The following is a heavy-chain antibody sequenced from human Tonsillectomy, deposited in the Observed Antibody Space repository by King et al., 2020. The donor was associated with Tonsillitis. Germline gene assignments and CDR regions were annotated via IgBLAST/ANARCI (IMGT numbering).Heavy chain of an antibody. CDR2: IRYDGSNK. D-gene: IGHD5-12*01. Sequence: VQLVESGGGVVQPGGSLRLSCAASGFIFSSYGMHWVRQAPGKGLEWVVFIRYDGSNKYYGDSVKGRFTIFRDNSKNTLYLQMHSLRTEDTALYYCAKDEAGGYSGYDYGDYLDYGAQGTLVTVSS. V-gene: IGHV3-30*02. CDR3: AKDEAGGYSGYDYGDYLDY. CDR1: GFIFSSYG. J-gene: IGHJ4*02.